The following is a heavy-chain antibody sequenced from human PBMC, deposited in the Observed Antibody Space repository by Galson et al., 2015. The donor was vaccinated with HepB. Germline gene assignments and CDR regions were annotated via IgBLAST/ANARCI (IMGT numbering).Heavy chain of an antibody. CDR3: ARMGTVVTLRDAFDI. CDR2: IGWDDDK. Sequence: PALVKPTQTLTLTCTFSGFSLSTSGMRVSWIHQPPGKALEWLARIGWDDDKFYSTSLKTRLTISKDTSKNQVVLTMTNMDPVDTATYYCARMGTVVTLRDAFDIWGQGTMVTVSS. D-gene: IGHD4-23*01. J-gene: IGHJ3*02. V-gene: IGHV2-70*04. CDR1: GFSLSTSGMR.